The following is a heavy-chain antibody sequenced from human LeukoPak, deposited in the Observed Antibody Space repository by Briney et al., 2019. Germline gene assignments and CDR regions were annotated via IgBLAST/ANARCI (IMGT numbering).Heavy chain of an antibody. CDR2: IYYSGST. Sequence: TSETLSLTCTVSGGSISSYYWSWNRQPPGKGLEWIGYIYYSGSTNYNPSLKSRVTISVDTSKNQFSLKLSSVTAADTAVYYCARGPGYNWKAHYYYYGMDVWGKGTTVTVSS. CDR3: ARGPGYNWKAHYYYYGMDV. V-gene: IGHV4-59*01. J-gene: IGHJ6*04. CDR1: GGSISSYY. D-gene: IGHD1-1*01.